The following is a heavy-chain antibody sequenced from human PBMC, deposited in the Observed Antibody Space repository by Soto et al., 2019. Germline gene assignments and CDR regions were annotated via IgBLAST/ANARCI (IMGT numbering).Heavy chain of an antibody. Sequence: GGSLRLSCAASGFTFSSYAMSWVRQAPGKGLEWVSAISGSGGSTYYADSVKGRFTISRDNSKNTLYLQMNSLRAEDTAVYYCAKEQTLGLASSLTPTIADWGQGTLVTVSS. J-gene: IGHJ4*02. V-gene: IGHV3-23*01. CDR3: AKEQTLGLASSLTPTIAD. CDR1: GFTFSSYA. D-gene: IGHD6-13*01. CDR2: ISGSGGST.